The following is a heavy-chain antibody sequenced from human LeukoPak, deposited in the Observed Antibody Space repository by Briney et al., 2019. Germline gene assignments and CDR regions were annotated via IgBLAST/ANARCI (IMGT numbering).Heavy chain of an antibody. J-gene: IGHJ4*02. V-gene: IGHV1-18*01. Sequence: ASLKVSCKASGYMFDRYGIIWVRQAPGEGLEWMGWISVYNGNTDYAQKFQGRIAMTMDTSTSTAYMELRTLRSDDTAVYYCARALQYSSGWDWGQGTLVTVSS. CDR3: ARALQYSSGWD. CDR1: GYMFDRYG. CDR2: ISVYNGNT. D-gene: IGHD6-19*01.